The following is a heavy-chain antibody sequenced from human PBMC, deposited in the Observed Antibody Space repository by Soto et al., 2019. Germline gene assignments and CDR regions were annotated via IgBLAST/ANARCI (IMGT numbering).Heavy chain of an antibody. CDR1: GFTFNTYS. V-gene: IGHV3-33*01. CDR3: ARAGGTTVTGLWHFDS. Sequence: QVQLEESGGGVVQPGRSLRLSCEASGFTFNTYSMHWVRQPPGKGLEWLAALWYDGTQKYYADSVKGRFIISRDTSTKTLYLEMNSLRAEDTAVYYCARAGGTTVTGLWHFDSWGQGTLVTVSS. D-gene: IGHD4-17*01. CDR2: LWYDGTQK. J-gene: IGHJ4*02.